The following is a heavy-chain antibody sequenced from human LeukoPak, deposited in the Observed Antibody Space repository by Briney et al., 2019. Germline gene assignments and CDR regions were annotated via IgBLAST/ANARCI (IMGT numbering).Heavy chain of an antibody. V-gene: IGHV4-39*01. CDR3: ARHFTDIVVVPAATGLGTAIADWYFDL. D-gene: IGHD2-2*01. J-gene: IGHJ2*01. CDR1: GGSISSSSYY. CDR2: IYYSGST. Sequence: SSETLSLTCTVSGGSISSSSYYWGWIRQPPGKGLEWIGSIYYSGSTYYNPSLKSRVTISVDTSKNQFSLKLSSVTATDTAVYYCARHFTDIVVVPAATGLGTAIADWYFDLWGRGTLVTVSS.